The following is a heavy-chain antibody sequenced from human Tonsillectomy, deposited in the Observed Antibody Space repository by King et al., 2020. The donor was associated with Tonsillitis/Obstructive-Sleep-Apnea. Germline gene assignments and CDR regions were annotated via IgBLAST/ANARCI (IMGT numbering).Heavy chain of an antibody. CDR1: GGPISSGGYY. CDR3: ARESPYDSGSHDAFDI. V-gene: IGHV4-31*03. J-gene: IGHJ3*02. CDR2: IYYSGNT. Sequence: VQLQESGPGLVKPSQTLSLTCTVSGGPISSGGYYWSWIRQHPGKGLEWIGYIYYSGNTYYNPSLKSRVTISVDTSKNQFSLSLNSVTAADTAMYYCARESPYDSGSHDAFDIWGQGTMVTVSS. D-gene: IGHD3-10*01.